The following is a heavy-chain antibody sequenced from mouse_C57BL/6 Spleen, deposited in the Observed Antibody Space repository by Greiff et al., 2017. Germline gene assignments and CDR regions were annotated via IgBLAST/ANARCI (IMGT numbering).Heavy chain of an antibody. J-gene: IGHJ4*01. V-gene: IGHV1-26*01. CDR1: GYTFTDYY. CDR3: ARERGQLRPNYYAMDY. Sequence: EVQLQQSGPELVKPGASVKISCKASGYTFTDYYMNWVKQSHGKSLEWIGDINPNNGGTSYNQKFKGKATLTVDKSSSTAYMELRSLTSEDSAVYYCARERGQLRPNYYAMDYWGQGTSVTVSS. D-gene: IGHD3-2*02. CDR2: INPNNGGT.